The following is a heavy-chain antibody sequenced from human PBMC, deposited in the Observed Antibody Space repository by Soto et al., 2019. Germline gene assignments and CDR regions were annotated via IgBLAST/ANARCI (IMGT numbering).Heavy chain of an antibody. J-gene: IGHJ4*02. V-gene: IGHV3-30*18. D-gene: IGHD1-26*01. Sequence: GGSLRLSCAASGFTFSSYGMHWVRQAPGKGLEWVAVISYDGSNKYYADSVKGRFTISRDNSKNTLYLQMNSLRAEDTAVYYCAKDPSGSYSNKPYYFDYWGQGTLVTVSS. CDR3: AKDPSGSYSNKPYYFDY. CDR2: ISYDGSNK. CDR1: GFTFSSYG.